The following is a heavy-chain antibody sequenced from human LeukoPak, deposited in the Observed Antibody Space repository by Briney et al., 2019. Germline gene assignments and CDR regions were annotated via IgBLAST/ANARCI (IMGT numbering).Heavy chain of an antibody. J-gene: IGHJ2*01. D-gene: IGHD2-21*02. CDR2: ISFGSDYM. CDR1: GFSFSTNA. V-gene: IGHV3-21*04. CDR3: AKVHVGVTKGHWYFDV. Sequence: GGSLRLSCITSGFSFSTNAIDWVRLAPGKGLQWVAAISFGSDYMFYADSVKGRFTISRDNAKNSVYLQMNSLRAEDTAIYYCAKVHVGVTKGHWYFDVWGRGTLVSVSS.